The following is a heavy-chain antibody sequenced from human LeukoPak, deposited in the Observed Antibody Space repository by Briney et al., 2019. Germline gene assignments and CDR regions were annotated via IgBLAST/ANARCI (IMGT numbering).Heavy chain of an antibody. CDR1: GFTFSSYA. Sequence: GGSLRLSCAASGFTFSSYAMSWVRQAPGKGLEWVSAISGSGGSTYYADSVKGRFTISRDNSKNTLYLQMNSLRAEDTAVYYCAKAASRIAAAGTFAYYYYYMDVWGKGTTVTVSS. CDR2: ISGSGGST. J-gene: IGHJ6*03. CDR3: AKAASRIAAAGTFAYYYYYMDV. D-gene: IGHD6-13*01. V-gene: IGHV3-23*01.